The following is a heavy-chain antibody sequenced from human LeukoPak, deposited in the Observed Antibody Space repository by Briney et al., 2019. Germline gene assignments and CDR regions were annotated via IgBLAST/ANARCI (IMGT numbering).Heavy chain of an antibody. J-gene: IGHJ4*02. CDR2: IYPGDSDT. CDR1: GYSFTSYW. Sequence: GESLKISCKVSGYSFTSYWIGWVRQMAGKGLEWMGIIYPGDSDTRYSPSFQGQVTLSADKSINTAYLQWNNLKASDTAMYYCARHRSTGTAEYWGQGTLVTASS. D-gene: IGHD1-26*01. V-gene: IGHV5-51*01. CDR3: ARHRSTGTAEY.